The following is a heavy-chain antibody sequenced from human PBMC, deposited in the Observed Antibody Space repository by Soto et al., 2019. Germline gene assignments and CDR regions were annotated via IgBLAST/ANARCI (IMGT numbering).Heavy chain of an antibody. CDR3: GTVGRLGSTGASTYGMDV. J-gene: IGHJ6*02. D-gene: IGHD1-26*01. CDR2: VDSADGET. V-gene: IGHV1-69-2*01. CDR1: GYTITDYY. Sequence: EVQLVQSGAEVKKPGATVKLSCKVSGYTITDYYVHWVQQAPGKGLEWMGLVDSADGETIYAEKFQGRVTMTADTSTDTAYMELTSLRSEDAAVYYCGTVGRLGSTGASTYGMDVWGQGTTVTVSS.